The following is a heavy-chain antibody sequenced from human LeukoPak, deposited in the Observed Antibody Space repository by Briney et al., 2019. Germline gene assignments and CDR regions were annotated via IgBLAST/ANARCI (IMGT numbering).Heavy chain of an antibody. J-gene: IGHJ4*02. D-gene: IGHD5-18*01. V-gene: IGHV4-34*01. CDR2: INHSGST. Sequence: PSETLSLTCAVYGGSFSGYYWSWIRQPPGKGLEWIGEINHSGSTNYNPSLKSRVTISVDTSKNQFSLKLSSVTAADTAVYYCARAPAYDTAMGRYYFDYWGQGTLVTVSS. CDR1: GGSFSGYY. CDR3: ARAPAYDTAMGRYYFDY.